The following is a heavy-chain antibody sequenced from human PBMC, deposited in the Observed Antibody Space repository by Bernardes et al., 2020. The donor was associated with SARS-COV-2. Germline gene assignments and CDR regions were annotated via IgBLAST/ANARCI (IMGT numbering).Heavy chain of an antibody. D-gene: IGHD2-2*01. Sequence: GGSLRLSCSASGFTFSSYAMHWVRQPPGKGLEWVSSISINGDITYYADSVKGRLSISRDNSKNTLSLQMSSLRAEDTAVYHCVKGGMWCSTSVCAFDIWGQGTMVTVSS. J-gene: IGHJ3*02. CDR3: VKGGMWCSTSVCAFDI. V-gene: IGHV3-64D*09. CDR2: ISINGDIT. CDR1: GFTFSSYA.